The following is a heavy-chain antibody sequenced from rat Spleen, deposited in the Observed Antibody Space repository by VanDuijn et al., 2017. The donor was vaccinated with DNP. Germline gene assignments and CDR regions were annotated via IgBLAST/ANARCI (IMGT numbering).Heavy chain of an antibody. CDR3: ARGYHY. V-gene: IGHV5-20*01. CDR2: INYDGGRT. D-gene: IGHD4-3*01. Sequence: EVQLVESGGGFVQPGRSLKLSCVASGFTFSDYYMAWVRQAPAKGLAWVAYINYDGGRTYYGDSVKGRFTVSRDNAKSTLYLQMDSLRSEDTATYYCARGYHYWGQGVMVTVSS. CDR1: GFTFSDYY. J-gene: IGHJ2*01.